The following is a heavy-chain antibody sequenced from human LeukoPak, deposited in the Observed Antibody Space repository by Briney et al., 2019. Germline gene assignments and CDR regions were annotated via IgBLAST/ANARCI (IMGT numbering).Heavy chain of an antibody. J-gene: IGHJ4*02. CDR3: TIGGASGSLAH. V-gene: IGHV4-4*07. CDR2: TYTSGDT. D-gene: IGHD6-13*01. Sequence: PSETLSLTCTVSGGSIGSHYWSWIRQPAGKALEWIGRTYTSGDTNYNPSLKSGASVSVDTSKNQFYLSLRYVTAADTAVYYCTIGGASGSLAHWGPGTLVTVSS. CDR1: GGSIGSHY.